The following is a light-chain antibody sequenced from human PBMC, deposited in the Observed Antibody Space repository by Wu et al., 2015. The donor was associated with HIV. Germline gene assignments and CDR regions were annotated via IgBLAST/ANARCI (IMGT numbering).Light chain of an antibody. Sequence: EIVLTQSPDTLSLSPGQRATLSCRTSQSVSSKFLAWYQQKPGQTPRLPIYGTSNRATGIPDRFRGSGSGTDFTLTISNLEPEDFAFYYCQQCSNWPLTFGGGTKVEIK. V-gene: IGKV3-11*01. J-gene: IGKJ4*01. CDR1: QSVSSKF. CDR3: QQCSNWPLT. CDR2: GTS.